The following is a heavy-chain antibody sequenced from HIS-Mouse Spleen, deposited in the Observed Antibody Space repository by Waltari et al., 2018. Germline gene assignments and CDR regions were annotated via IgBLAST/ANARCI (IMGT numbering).Heavy chain of an antibody. D-gene: IGHD6-13*01. V-gene: IGHV4-39*07. CDR1: GGSISSSSYY. Sequence: QLQLQESGPGLVKPSETLSLTCTVSGGSISSSSYYCGWIRQPPGKRLEWSGSIYYSGNTYHNPSRKSRVTRSVSTSKNQFSLKLSSVTAADTAVYYCAREIPYSSSWYDWYFDLWGRGTLVTVSS. J-gene: IGHJ2*01. CDR2: IYYSGNT. CDR3: AREIPYSSSWYDWYFDL.